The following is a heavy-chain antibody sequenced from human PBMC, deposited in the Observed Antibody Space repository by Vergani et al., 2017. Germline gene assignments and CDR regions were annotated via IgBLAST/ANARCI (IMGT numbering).Heavy chain of an antibody. V-gene: IGHV3-23*01. CDR2: ISGHGERT. Sequence: EVHLLESGGGQVEAGGSLRLSCVASGFTFSNSAMSWVRQTSGKGLEWVSAISGHGERTYYADSVKGRFTISRDNSKNTVYLQMNSLRAEDTAVYYCAIDRRDIVVVPSAMDYYYYGMDVWGQGTTVTVSS. CDR1: GFTFSNSA. CDR3: AIDRRDIVVVPSAMDYYYYGMDV. D-gene: IGHD2-2*01. J-gene: IGHJ6*02.